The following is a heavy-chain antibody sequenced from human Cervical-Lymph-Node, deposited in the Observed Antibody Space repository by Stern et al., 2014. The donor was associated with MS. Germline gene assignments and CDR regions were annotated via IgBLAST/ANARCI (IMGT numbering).Heavy chain of an antibody. CDR3: ATVWM. Sequence: EVQLVESGGGLVHPGGSLRLSCVASGFTFSSYTMNWVRQAPGRGLEWVSYISSSSSIISYADAVKGRFTISRDKAKNALYLQMNSLRDEDTAVYFCATVWMWGQGTLVTVSS. J-gene: IGHJ4*02. V-gene: IGHV3-48*02. CDR2: ISSSSSII. CDR1: GFTFSSYT. D-gene: IGHD1-1*01.